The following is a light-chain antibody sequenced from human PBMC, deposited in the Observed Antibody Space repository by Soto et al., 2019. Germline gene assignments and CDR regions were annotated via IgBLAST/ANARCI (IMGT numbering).Light chain of an antibody. CDR1: QSVSSSY. CDR2: DAS. CDR3: QQYGSSPIT. J-gene: IGKJ5*01. Sequence: EIVLTQSPGTLSLSPGGRATLSCRASQSVSSSYLAWYQQKPGQAPRLLIYDASKRATGIPARFSGSGSGTDFTLTISRLEPEDFAVYYCQQYGSSPITFGQGTRLEIK. V-gene: IGKV3-20*01.